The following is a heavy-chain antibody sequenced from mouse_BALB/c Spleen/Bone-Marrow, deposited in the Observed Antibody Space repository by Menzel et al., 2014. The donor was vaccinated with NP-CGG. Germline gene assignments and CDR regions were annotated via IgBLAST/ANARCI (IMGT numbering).Heavy chain of an antibody. CDR1: GFSLTTYG. J-gene: IGHJ3*01. V-gene: IGHV2-9*02. D-gene: IGHD2-4*01. CDR2: IWSGGNT. CDR3: ARFYFDYDGAWFAY. Sequence: VQVVESGPGLVAPTQSLSITCTVSGFSLTTYGVHWVRQPPGKSLEWLGVIWSGGNTNFNSALMSRLSISKDNSKSQVYLKVNSLQTDDTAMYYCARFYFDYDGAWFAYWGQGTLVTVSA.